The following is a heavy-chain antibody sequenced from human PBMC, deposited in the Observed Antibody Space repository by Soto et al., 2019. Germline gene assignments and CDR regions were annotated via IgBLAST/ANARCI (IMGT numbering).Heavy chain of an antibody. V-gene: IGHV1-69*04. CDR2: IIPILGIA. CDR1: GGTFSSYT. J-gene: IGHJ4*02. D-gene: IGHD1-20*01. CDR3: ARDRGITGTDFDY. Sequence: GASVKVSCKASGGTFSSYTISWVRQAPGQGLEWMGRIIPILGIANYAQKFQGRVTITADKSTSTAYMELSSLRSEDTAVYYCARDRGITGTDFDYWGQGTLVTVSS.